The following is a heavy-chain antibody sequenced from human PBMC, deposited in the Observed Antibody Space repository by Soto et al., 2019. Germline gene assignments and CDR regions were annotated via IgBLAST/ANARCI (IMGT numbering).Heavy chain of an antibody. J-gene: IGHJ5*02. CDR2: IYTTGST. CDR1: GGSISSYY. V-gene: IGHV4-4*07. CDR3: ARDGTGTTGWFDP. Sequence: SETLSFTCTVSGGSISSYYWSWIRQPAGKGLEWIGRIYTTGSTIYNPSLKSRITMSVDTSKNQFSLKVSTVTAADTAVYYCARDGTGTTGWFDPWGQGTLVTVSS. D-gene: IGHD1-1*01.